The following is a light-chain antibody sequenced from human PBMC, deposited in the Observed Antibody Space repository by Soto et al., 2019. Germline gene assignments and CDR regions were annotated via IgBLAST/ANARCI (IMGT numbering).Light chain of an antibody. V-gene: IGKV3-20*01. CDR3: QQYGSSPLT. J-gene: IGKJ4*02. CDR2: GAS. CDR1: QSVSSSY. Sequence: EIVLTQSPGTLSLSPGERATLSCRASQSVSSSYLAWYQQKPGQAPRLLIYGASSRATGIPDRFSGSGSGTDFTLTISRLELEDFAVYYCQQYGSSPLTFVGGTKVEIK.